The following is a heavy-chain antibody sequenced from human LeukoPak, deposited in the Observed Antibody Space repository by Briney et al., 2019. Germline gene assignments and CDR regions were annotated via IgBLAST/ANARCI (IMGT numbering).Heavy chain of an antibody. CDR1: GGTFSSYA. CDR2: IIPIFGRA. Sequence: SVRVSFKASGGTFSSYAISWVRQAPGQGREWMGGIIPIFGRANYAQKFQGRVTITADKSTSTAYMELSSLRSEDTAVYYCARYFFSGSGSYYSPSVYYYGMDVWGKGTTVTVSS. J-gene: IGHJ6*04. D-gene: IGHD3-10*01. CDR3: ARYFFSGSGSYYSPSVYYYGMDV. V-gene: IGHV1-69*06.